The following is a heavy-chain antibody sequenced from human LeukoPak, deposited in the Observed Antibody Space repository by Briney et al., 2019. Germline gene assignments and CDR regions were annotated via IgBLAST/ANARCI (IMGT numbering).Heavy chain of an antibody. Sequence: PGGSLRLSCAASGFNFGTYSMNWVRQAPGKGLEWVSTISGNGGRTYYADSVKGRFTISRDNSKNTLYLQMKSLRAEDTAVYYCAKTMGAIDHDYWGQGTLVTVSS. D-gene: IGHD1-26*01. CDR1: GFNFGTYS. CDR2: ISGNGGRT. V-gene: IGHV3-23*01. J-gene: IGHJ4*02. CDR3: AKTMGAIDHDY.